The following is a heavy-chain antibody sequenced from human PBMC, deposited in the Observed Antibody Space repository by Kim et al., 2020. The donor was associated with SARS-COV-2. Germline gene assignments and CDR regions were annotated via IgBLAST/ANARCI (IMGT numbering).Heavy chain of an antibody. CDR1: GYSFTSYW. CDR3: ARRLGLEHYCGGDCYSGAFDI. J-gene: IGHJ3*02. D-gene: IGHD2-21*02. V-gene: IGHV5-51*01. Sequence: GESLKISCKGSGYSFTSYWIGWVRQMPGKGLEWMGIIYPGDSDTRYSPSFQGQVTISADKSISTAYLQWSSLKASDTAMYYCARRLGLEHYCGGDCYSGAFDIWGQGTMVTVSS. CDR2: IYPGDSDT.